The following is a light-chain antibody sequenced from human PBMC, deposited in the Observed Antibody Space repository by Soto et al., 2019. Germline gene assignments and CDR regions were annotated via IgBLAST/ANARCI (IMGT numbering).Light chain of an antibody. CDR3: TSYVGSNTGV. CDR1: SSDVGAYKY. Sequence: QSALTQPPSASGSPGQSVTISCTGTSSDVGAYKYVSWYQQYPGKAPKLMIYEVSKRPSGVPDRCSGSTSGNTASLTVSGLQAEDEADYYCTSYVGSNTGVFGGGTPLTVL. V-gene: IGLV2-8*01. CDR2: EVS. J-gene: IGLJ3*02.